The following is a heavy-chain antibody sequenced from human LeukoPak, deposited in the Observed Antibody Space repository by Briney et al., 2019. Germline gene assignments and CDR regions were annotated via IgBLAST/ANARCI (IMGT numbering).Heavy chain of an antibody. J-gene: IGHJ4*02. CDR1: GFTFSSYA. CDR3: AASRVVGAIRGTPDY. CDR2: ISGSGGST. D-gene: IGHD1-26*01. V-gene: IGHV3-23*01. Sequence: GGSLRLSCAASGFTFSSYAMSWVRQAPGKGLEWVSAISGSGGSTYYADSVKGRFTISRDNSKNTLYLQMNSLRAEDTAVCYCAASRVVGAIRGTPDYWGQGTLVTVSS.